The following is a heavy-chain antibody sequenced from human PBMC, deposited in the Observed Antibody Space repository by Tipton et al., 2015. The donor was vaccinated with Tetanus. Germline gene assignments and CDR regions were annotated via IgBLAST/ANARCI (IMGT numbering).Heavy chain of an antibody. Sequence: SLRLSCAASGFTFSNSWMTWVRQAPGKWLEWVSLIYSTGRKHYADSVKGRFTISRDSSKNQVYLEMNSLRAEDTAVYYCARDTVRQQVGGAQWYYLGMDVWGQEATVTVSS. CDR2: IYSTGRK. D-gene: IGHD6-13*01. J-gene: IGHJ6*02. CDR1: GFTFSNSW. CDR3: ARDTVRQQVGGAQWYYLGMDV. V-gene: IGHV3-53*01.